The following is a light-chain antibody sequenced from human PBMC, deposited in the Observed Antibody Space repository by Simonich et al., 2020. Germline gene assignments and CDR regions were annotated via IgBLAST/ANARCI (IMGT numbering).Light chain of an antibody. V-gene: IGKV4-1*01. J-gene: IGKJ1*01. Sequence: DIVMTQSPDSLAVSLGERATINCKSNQSVLYSSNNKKYLAWYQQKPGKPPKLLIYWAATRESGVPDRFSGRGSGTDFTLTISSLQAEDVAVYYCQQYYSTPQTFGQGTKVEIK. CDR2: WAA. CDR3: QQYYSTPQT. CDR1: QSVLYSSNNKKY.